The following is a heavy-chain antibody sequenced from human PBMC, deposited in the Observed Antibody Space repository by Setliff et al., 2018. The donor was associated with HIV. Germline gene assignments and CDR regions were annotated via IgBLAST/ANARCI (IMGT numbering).Heavy chain of an antibody. D-gene: IGHD3-3*01. Sequence: SETLSLTCTVSGGSISSSSYYWGWIRQPPGKGLEWIGSIYYSGSTYYNPSLKSRVTISVDTSKNQFSLKLSSVTAADTAVYYCARETYYNFWSGYLAADAFDIWGQGTMVTVS. CDR1: GGSISSSSYY. CDR2: IYYSGST. V-gene: IGHV4-39*07. J-gene: IGHJ3*02. CDR3: ARETYYNFWSGYLAADAFDI.